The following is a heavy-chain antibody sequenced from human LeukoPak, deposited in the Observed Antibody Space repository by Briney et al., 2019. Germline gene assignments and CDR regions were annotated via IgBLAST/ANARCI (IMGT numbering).Heavy chain of an antibody. CDR2: ISSSSSTI. D-gene: IGHD6-19*01. Sequence: GGSLRLSCAASGFTFSSYSMNWVRQAPGKGLEWVSYISSSSSTIYYADSVKGRFTISRDNAKNSLYLQMNSLRAEDTAVYYCARDFRSSSGWYLSFDYWGQGTLITVSS. V-gene: IGHV3-48*01. CDR1: GFTFSSYS. J-gene: IGHJ4*02. CDR3: ARDFRSSSGWYLSFDY.